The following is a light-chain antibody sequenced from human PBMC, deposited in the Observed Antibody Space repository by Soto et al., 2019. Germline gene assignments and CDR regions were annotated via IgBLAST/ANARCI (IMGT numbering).Light chain of an antibody. V-gene: IGLV2-23*02. Sequence: QSDLTQPASVSGFPGQSITISCTGTSSDIGNYKLVSWFQQHPGKAPRLIIFAVTERPAGISVRFSGSKSGNTASLTISGLQAEDEADYYCSSYAGGSSYVFGTGTKVTVL. J-gene: IGLJ1*01. CDR1: SSDIGNYKL. CDR3: SSYAGGSSYV. CDR2: AVT.